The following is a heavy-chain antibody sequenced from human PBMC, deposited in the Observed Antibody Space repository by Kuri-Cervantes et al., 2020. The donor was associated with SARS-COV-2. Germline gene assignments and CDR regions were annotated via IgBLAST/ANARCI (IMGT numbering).Heavy chain of an antibody. CDR3: AKGHNSGWHKPPIDY. J-gene: IGHJ4*02. Sequence: GGSLRLSCAASGFTFSSYAMHWVRQAPGKGLEWVSLISGNADFTYYADFVKGRFTISRDNSKNTLYLQMDSLRAEDTAVYYCAKGHNSGWHKPPIDYWGQGALVTVSS. CDR1: GFTFSSYA. V-gene: IGHV3-23*01. CDR2: ISGNADFT. D-gene: IGHD6-19*01.